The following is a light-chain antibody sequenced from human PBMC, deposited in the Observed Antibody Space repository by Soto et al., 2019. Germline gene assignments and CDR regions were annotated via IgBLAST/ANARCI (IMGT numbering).Light chain of an antibody. CDR2: GAS. CDR1: QSVSSSY. J-gene: IGKJ1*01. CDR3: QQYGSLLT. V-gene: IGKV3-20*01. Sequence: EMVLTQSPGTLSLSPGESATLSCRASQSVSSSYLAWYQQKPRQPPRLLIYGASSRATGIPDRFSGSGSGSDFTLSISRLEPEDFAVYYCQQYGSLLTFGQGTKVEIK.